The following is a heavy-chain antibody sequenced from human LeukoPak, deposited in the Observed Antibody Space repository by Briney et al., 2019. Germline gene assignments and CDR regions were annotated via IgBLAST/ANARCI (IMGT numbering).Heavy chain of an antibody. CDR3: ATEMGPHSY. D-gene: IGHD1-26*01. CDR1: GFTFRDYY. V-gene: IGHV3-11*01. Sequence: GGSLRLSCAASGFTFRDYYMSWIRQAPGRGLEWLSYISSSDDRIDYTDSVKGRFTISRDNAKNTVYLQMNSLRVEATAVYYCATEMGPHSYWGQGTLVTVSS. CDR2: ISSSDDRI. J-gene: IGHJ4*02.